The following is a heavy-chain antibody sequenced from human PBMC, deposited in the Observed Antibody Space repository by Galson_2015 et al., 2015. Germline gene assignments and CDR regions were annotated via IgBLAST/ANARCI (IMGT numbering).Heavy chain of an antibody. CDR1: GYTFTSYA. J-gene: IGHJ6*02. CDR2: INAGNGNT. V-gene: IGHV1-3*01. D-gene: IGHD3-10*01. Sequence: SVKVSCKASGYTFTSYAMHWVRQAPGQRLEWMGWINAGNGNTKYSQKFQGRVTITRDTSASTAYMELSSLRSEDTAVYYCARPSNYPLWFGESPYYYGMDVWGQGTTVTVSS. CDR3: ARPSNYPLWFGESPYYYGMDV.